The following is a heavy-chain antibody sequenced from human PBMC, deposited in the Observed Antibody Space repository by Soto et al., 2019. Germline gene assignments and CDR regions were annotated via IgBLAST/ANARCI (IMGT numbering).Heavy chain of an antibody. V-gene: IGHV1-18*01. CDR2: ISAYNGNT. Sequence: ASVKVSCKASGYTFTSYGISWVRQAPGQGLEWMGWISAYNGNTNYVQKLQGRVTMTTDTSTSTAYMELRSLRSDDTAVYYGARDQSYGGAFDYWGQGTLVTVSS. CDR1: GYTFTSYG. D-gene: IGHD2-21*01. J-gene: IGHJ4*02. CDR3: ARDQSYGGAFDY.